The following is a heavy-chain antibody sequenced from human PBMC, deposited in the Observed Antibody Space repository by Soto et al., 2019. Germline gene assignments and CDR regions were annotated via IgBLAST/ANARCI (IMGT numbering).Heavy chain of an antibody. CDR3: ARDCSGGSCYSGLSHY. Sequence: AASVKVSCKASGGTFSSYTISWVRQAPGQGLEWMGRIIPILGIANYAQKFQGRVTITADKSTSTAYMELSSLRSEDTAVYYCARDCSGGSCYSGLSHYWGQGTLVTVSS. D-gene: IGHD2-15*01. CDR2: IIPILGIA. J-gene: IGHJ4*02. V-gene: IGHV1-69*04. CDR1: GGTFSSYT.